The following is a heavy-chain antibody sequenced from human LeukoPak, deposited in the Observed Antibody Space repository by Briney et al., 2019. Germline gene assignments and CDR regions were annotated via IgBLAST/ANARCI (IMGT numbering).Heavy chain of an antibody. V-gene: IGHV3-30*03. D-gene: IGHD3-10*01. J-gene: IGHJ4*02. CDR3: ARDLESRFGEVTPTDH. CDR1: GSPFSRYG. CDR2: ISLGGSTK. Sequence: PGGSLRLSCVASGSPFSRYGFHWVRQARGKGLEWVAFISLGGSTKDYADSVKGRFTISRDNPKNTLILQMNSLRSEDTAVYYCARDLESRFGEVTPTDHWGPGTLVTVSS.